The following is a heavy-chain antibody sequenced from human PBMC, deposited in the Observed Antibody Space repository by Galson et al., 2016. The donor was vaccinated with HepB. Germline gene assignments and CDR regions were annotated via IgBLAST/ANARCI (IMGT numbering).Heavy chain of an antibody. CDR1: GYRFTSYW. CDR3: ARHTGHTVAGPVSYYMDV. J-gene: IGHJ6*03. D-gene: IGHD6-19*01. V-gene: IGHV5-51*01. CDR2: IYPGDSDT. Sequence: QSGAEVKKPGESLKISCKASGYRFTSYWIGWVRQMPGKGLEWMGIIYPGDSDTIYSPSFQGQVTISADKSISPAYLQWSSLTASDTAMYYCARHTGHTVAGPVSYYMDVWGNGSTVTVSS.